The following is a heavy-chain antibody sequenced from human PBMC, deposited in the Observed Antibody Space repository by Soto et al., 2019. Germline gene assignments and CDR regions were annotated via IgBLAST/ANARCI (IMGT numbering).Heavy chain of an antibody. CDR3: ARDRGYSYGYELDV. V-gene: IGHV4-61*08. Sequence: SETLSLTCTVSGGSISSGDYYWSWIRQPPGKGLEWIGYIYYSGSTNYNPSLKSRVTISVDTSKNQFSLKLSSVTAADTAVYYCARDRGYSYGYELDVWGQGTTVTVSS. CDR2: IYYSGST. D-gene: IGHD5-18*01. CDR1: GGSISSGDYY. J-gene: IGHJ6*02.